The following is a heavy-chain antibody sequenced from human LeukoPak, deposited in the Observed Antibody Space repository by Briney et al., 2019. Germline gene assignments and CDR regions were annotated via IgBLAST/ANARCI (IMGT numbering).Heavy chain of an antibody. D-gene: IGHD2-2*01. J-gene: IGHJ2*01. CDR2: INHSGST. Sequence: SETLSLTCAVYGGSFSGYYWSWIRQPPGKGLEWIGEINHSGSTNYNPSLKSRVTISVDTSKNQFSLKLSSVTAADTAVYHCASYAKDIVVLPAASIYWYFDLWGRGTLVTVSS. V-gene: IGHV4-34*01. CDR1: GGSFSGYY. CDR3: ASYAKDIVVLPAASIYWYFDL.